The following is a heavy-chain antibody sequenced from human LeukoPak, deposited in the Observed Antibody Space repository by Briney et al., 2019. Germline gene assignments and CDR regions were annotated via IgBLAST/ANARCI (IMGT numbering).Heavy chain of an antibody. D-gene: IGHD1-1*01. V-gene: IGHV3-23*01. Sequence: GGSLRLSCAASGFTLSSYAMSWVRQAPGKGLEWVSAISGSGGSTYYADSVKGRFTISRDNSKNTLYLQMNSLRAEDTAVYYCAKGKTWNQNLSDYWGQGTLVTVSS. CDR3: AKGKTWNQNLSDY. CDR1: GFTLSSYA. J-gene: IGHJ4*02. CDR2: ISGSGGST.